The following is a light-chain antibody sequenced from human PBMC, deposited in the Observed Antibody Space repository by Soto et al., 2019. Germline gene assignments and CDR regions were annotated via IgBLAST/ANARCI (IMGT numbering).Light chain of an antibody. CDR3: SSYTSSSTLVV. CDR1: SSDVGAYNY. CDR2: EVS. V-gene: IGLV2-14*01. Sequence: QSVLTQPASVSGSPGQSITISCTGTSSDVGAYNYVSWFQQYPGKAHKLMIYEVSNRPSGVSNRFSGSKSGNTASLTISGLQAEDVADYYCSSYTSSSTLVVFGGGTKLTVL. J-gene: IGLJ3*02.